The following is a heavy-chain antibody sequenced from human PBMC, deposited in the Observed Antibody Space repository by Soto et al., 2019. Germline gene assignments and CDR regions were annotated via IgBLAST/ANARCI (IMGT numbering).Heavy chain of an antibody. V-gene: IGHV3-48*03. CDR3: ARDQWLSNGYNGPFDY. CDR2: ISGSGGTI. J-gene: IGHJ4*02. CDR1: GITFSNYE. Sequence: GGSLRLSCLASGITFSNYEMNWVRQAPEKGLERVSYISGSGGTIYYADSVKGRFTISRDNAKNSVFLQMNSLRAEDTAVYYCARDQWLSNGYNGPFDYWGQGTLVTVSS. D-gene: IGHD3-22*01.